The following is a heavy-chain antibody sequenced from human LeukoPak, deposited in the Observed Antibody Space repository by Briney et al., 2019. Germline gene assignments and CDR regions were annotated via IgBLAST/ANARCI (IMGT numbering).Heavy chain of an antibody. Sequence: PGGSLRLSCAASGFTFSSYSMNWVRQAPGKGLEWVSYISTSSSTIYYADSVKGRFTISRDNAKDSLFLQLNSLRDEDTAVYHCARGETAVTSSLDYWGQGALVTVSS. CDR3: ARGETAVTSSLDY. D-gene: IGHD4-17*01. CDR1: GFTFSSYS. CDR2: ISTSSSTI. J-gene: IGHJ4*02. V-gene: IGHV3-48*02.